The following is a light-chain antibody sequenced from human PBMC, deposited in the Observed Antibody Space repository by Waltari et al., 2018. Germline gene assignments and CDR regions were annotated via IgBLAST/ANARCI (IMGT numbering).Light chain of an antibody. CDR3: QQYNRWPPIT. J-gene: IGKJ5*01. CDR2: DAS. V-gene: IGKV3-15*01. CDR1: QSVSSN. Sequence: VVLTQSPATLSVSPGASAIISCRASQSVSSNLAWYQQKPGQAPRLLIYDASTTASSIPARFRGSGSGTEFTLTINSLQSEDSATYYCQQYNRWPPITFGQGTRLDIK.